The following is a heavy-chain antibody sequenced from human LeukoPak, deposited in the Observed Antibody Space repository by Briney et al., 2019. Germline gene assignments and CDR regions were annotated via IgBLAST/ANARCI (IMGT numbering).Heavy chain of an antibody. Sequence: GGSLRLSCAASGFTLSSYEMHWVRQVPGKGLVWVSRINSDGSRTGYADSVKGRFTISRDNAKNTLCLQMNSLRAEDTAIYYCARELPREVTLDYWGQGTLVTVSS. V-gene: IGHV3-74*01. CDR2: INSDGSRT. J-gene: IGHJ4*02. CDR3: ARELPREVTLDY. D-gene: IGHD2-21*02. CDR1: GFTLSSYE.